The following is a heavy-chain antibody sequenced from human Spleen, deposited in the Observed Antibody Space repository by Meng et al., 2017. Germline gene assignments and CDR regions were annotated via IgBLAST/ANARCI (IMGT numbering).Heavy chain of an antibody. V-gene: IGHV1-18*01. CDR3: ARDRLSFGELSRLEYYYNGMDV. CDR2: ISAYNGNT. J-gene: IGHJ6*02. Sequence: ASVKVSCKASGYTFTSYGISWVRQAPGQGLEWMGWISAYNGNTNYAQKLQGRVTMTTDTSTSTAYMALRSLRSDDTAVYYCARDRLSFGELSRLEYYYNGMDVWGQGTTVTVSS. D-gene: IGHD3-10*01. CDR1: GYTFTSYG.